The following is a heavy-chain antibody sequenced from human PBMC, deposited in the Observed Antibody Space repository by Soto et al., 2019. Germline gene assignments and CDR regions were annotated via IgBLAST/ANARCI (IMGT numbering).Heavy chain of an antibody. CDR2: INHSGST. CDR1: GGSFSGYY. CDR3: SRGASIKTMVRGVIIWYYGMDV. D-gene: IGHD3-10*01. Sequence: SETLSLTCAVYGGSFSGYYWSWIRQPPGKGLEWIGEINHSGSTNYNPSLKSRVTISVDTSKNQFSLKLSSVTAADTAVYYCSRGASIKTMVRGVIIWYYGMDVWGQGTTVTVSS. J-gene: IGHJ6*02. V-gene: IGHV4-34*01.